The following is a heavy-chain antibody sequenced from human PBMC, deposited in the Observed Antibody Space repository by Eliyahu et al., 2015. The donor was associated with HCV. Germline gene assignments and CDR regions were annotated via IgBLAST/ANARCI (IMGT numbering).Heavy chain of an antibody. CDR1: GFTFXXYX. CDR3: ARDSKWRVQGGRGSFDY. J-gene: IGHJ4*02. D-gene: IGHD3-10*01. CDR2: ISSSSSTI. Sequence: EVQLVESGGGLVQPGGSLRLSCAASGFTFXXYXMNWVRQAPGKGLEWVSYISSSSSTIYYADSVKGRFTISRDNAKNSLYLQMNSLRAEDTAVYYCARDSKWRVQGGRGSFDYWGQGTLVTVSS. V-gene: IGHV3-48*01.